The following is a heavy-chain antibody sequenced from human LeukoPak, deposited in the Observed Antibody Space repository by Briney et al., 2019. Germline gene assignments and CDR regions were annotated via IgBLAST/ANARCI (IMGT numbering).Heavy chain of an antibody. V-gene: IGHV1-46*01. J-gene: IGHJ6*03. Sequence: ASVKVSCKASGYTFTSYYMHWVRQAPGQGLEWMGIINPRGGSTSYAQKFQGRVTMTRDTSTSTVYMELSSLRSEDTAVYYCARELAQYYYYYYYMDVWGKGTTVTVSS. CDR2: INPRGGST. D-gene: IGHD3-3*02. CDR3: ARELAQYYYYYYYMDV. CDR1: GYTFTSYY.